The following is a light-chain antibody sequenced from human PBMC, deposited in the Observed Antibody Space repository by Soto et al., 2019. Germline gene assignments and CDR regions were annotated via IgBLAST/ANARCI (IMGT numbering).Light chain of an antibody. Sequence: EIVLTQSPATLSLSPGERATLSCRASQSVSSYLAWYQQKPGQAPRLLIYDTSNRATGIPARFSGSGSGTDFTLTSSSLEPEYFAFYYCQQRSDWITFGQGTRLEI. J-gene: IGKJ5*01. V-gene: IGKV3-11*01. CDR2: DTS. CDR3: QQRSDWIT. CDR1: QSVSSY.